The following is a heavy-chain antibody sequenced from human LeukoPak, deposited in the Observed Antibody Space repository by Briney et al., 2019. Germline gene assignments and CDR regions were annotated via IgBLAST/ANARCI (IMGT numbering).Heavy chain of an antibody. J-gene: IGHJ6*03. Sequence: GGSLRLSCAASGFTFTSYGMYWVRQAPGKGLESVAFIRYDGSNKYYADSVKGRFTVSRDNSKNTLYLQMKSLRAEDTAVYYCAKGGGYEAQYYYYYLDVWGKGTTVTISS. CDR3: AKGGGYEAQYYYYYLDV. CDR1: GFTFTSYG. CDR2: IRYDGSNK. D-gene: IGHD5-12*01. V-gene: IGHV3-30*02.